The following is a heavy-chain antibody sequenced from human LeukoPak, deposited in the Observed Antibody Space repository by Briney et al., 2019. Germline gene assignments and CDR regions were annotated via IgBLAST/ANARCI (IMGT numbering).Heavy chain of an antibody. J-gene: IGHJ6*02. D-gene: IGHD3-10*01. V-gene: IGHV3-23*01. CDR3: AKSGGLSGSGRLGVDV. CDR1: GFTFSSYA. CDR2: ISGSGDNT. Sequence: GGSLRLSCAASGFTFSSYAMSWVRQAPGKGLEWVSGISGSGDNTYHADSVKGRLTISRDNSKSTLYLQMISLRAEDTAIYYCAKSGGLSGSGRLGVDVWGQETTVTVSS.